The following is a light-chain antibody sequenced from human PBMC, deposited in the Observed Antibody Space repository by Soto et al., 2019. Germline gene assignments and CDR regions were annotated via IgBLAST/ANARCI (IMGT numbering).Light chain of an antibody. V-gene: IGKV3-11*01. CDR3: AQYGSSIT. Sequence: ESVLTQSPVTLSLSRGDRAALSCRASQSVTTYLAWYQQKPGQAPRLLIYDATNRATGILARFSGSGSGTDFTLTISSLQPEDFAVYYCAQYGSSITVGEGTRLEIK. CDR1: QSVTTY. CDR2: DAT. J-gene: IGKJ5*01.